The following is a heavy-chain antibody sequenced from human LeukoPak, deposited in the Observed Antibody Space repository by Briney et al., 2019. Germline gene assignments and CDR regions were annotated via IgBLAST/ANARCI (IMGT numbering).Heavy chain of an antibody. CDR1: GYTFTSYH. Sequence: ASVKVSCKASGYTFTSYHMHWVRQAPGQGLEWMGIINPSGGSTNYAQKFQGRVTITADKSTSTAYMELSSLRSEDTAVYYCARNTFATQYDSSGYYDYWGQGTLVTVSS. J-gene: IGHJ4*02. CDR3: ARNTFATQYDSSGYYDY. CDR2: INPSGGST. D-gene: IGHD3-22*01. V-gene: IGHV1-46*01.